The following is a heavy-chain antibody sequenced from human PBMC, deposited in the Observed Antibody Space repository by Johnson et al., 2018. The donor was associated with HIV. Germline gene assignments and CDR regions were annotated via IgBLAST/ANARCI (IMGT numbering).Heavy chain of an antibody. J-gene: IGHJ3*02. CDR2: IYSGGST. V-gene: IGHV3-66*01. CDR1: GFTVSSNY. Sequence: VQLVESGGGLVQPGRSLRLSCAASGFTVSSNYMSWVRQAPGKGLEWVSVIYSGGSTYYADSVKGRFTISRDNSKNTLYLQMTSLRAEDSAVYYCTTGRPSSAAFDIWGQGTMVTVSS. CDR3: TTGRPSSAAFDI.